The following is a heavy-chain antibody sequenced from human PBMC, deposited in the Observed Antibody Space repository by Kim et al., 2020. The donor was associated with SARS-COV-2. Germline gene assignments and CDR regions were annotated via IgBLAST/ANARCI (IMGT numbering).Heavy chain of an antibody. CDR3: ASPMGDDYVWFYGMVV. Sequence: GGSLRLSCSASGFTFSSYSMNWVRQAPGKVLEWASSISRSSSYIYYADSVKRRFTISRDNAKNSLYLQMNSLRAEDTAVYYCASPMGDDYVWFYGMVVWGQGTTVTVTS. CDR1: GFTFSSYS. CDR2: ISRSSSYI. J-gene: IGHJ6*02. D-gene: IGHD3-16*01. V-gene: IGHV3-21*01.